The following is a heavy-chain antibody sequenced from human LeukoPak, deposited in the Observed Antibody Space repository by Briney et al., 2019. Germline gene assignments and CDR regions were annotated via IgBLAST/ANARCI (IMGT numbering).Heavy chain of an antibody. D-gene: IGHD2-2*01. Sequence: GGSLRLSCAASGFTFSSYAMHWVRQAPGKGLEWVSSISSSSSYIYYGDSVKGRFTISRDNAKNSLYLQMNSLRAEDTAVYYCARGYCSSTSCPIDYWGQGTLVTVSS. J-gene: IGHJ4*02. CDR2: ISSSSSYI. V-gene: IGHV3-21*01. CDR3: ARGYCSSTSCPIDY. CDR1: GFTFSSYA.